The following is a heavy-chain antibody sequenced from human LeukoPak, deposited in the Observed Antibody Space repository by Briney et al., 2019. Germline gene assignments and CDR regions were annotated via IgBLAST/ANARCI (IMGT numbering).Heavy chain of an antibody. Sequence: SQTLSLTCTVSGGSISSYYWSWIRQPPGKGLEWIGYIYYSGSTNYNPSLKSRVTISVDTSKNQFSLKLSSVTAADTAVYYCARYYDSDHFDYWGQGTLVTVSS. CDR3: ARYYDSDHFDY. J-gene: IGHJ4*02. CDR2: IYYSGST. D-gene: IGHD3-22*01. V-gene: IGHV4-59*01. CDR1: GGSISSYY.